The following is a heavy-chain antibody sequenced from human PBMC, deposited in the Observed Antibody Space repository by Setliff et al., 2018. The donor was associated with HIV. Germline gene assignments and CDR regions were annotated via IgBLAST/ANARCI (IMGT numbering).Heavy chain of an antibody. D-gene: IGHD6-13*01. V-gene: IGHV4-4*02. CDR1: GGSIGGTHY. CDR2: IHHSGDT. CDR3: ARQSTMAAAAFDY. J-gene: IGHJ4*02. Sequence: PSETLSLTCAVSGGSIGGTHYWHWVRQPPGRGLEWIGDIHHSGDTNYNPSLKSRVTLSIDNFNNQFSLKLTSVTAADTAIYYCARQSTMAAAAFDYWGQGTLVTVSS.